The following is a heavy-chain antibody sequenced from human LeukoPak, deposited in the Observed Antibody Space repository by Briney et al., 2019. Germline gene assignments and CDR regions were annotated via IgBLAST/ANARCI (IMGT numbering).Heavy chain of an antibody. Sequence: GGSLRLSCVASGFPFPTYAMMWVRQAPGKGLEWVSSVRVSDGARFYADSVKGRFTISRDNSKNTLYLQMNSLRVEDTAVYYCARDRDYGDYVRAFDIWGQGTMVTVSS. V-gene: IGHV3-23*01. CDR1: GFPFPTYA. D-gene: IGHD4-17*01. J-gene: IGHJ3*02. CDR3: ARDRDYGDYVRAFDI. CDR2: VRVSDGAR.